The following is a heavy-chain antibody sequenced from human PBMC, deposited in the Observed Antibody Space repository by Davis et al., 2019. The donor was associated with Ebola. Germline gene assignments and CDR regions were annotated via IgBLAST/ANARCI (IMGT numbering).Heavy chain of an antibody. J-gene: IGHJ4*02. CDR2: INHSGST. CDR1: GRSFSGYY. Sequence: SETLSLTCAVYGRSFSGYYWSWIRQPPGKGLEWIGEINHSGSTNYNPSLKSRVTISVDTSKNQFSLKLSSVTAADTAVYYCARAQFPTTSDHWGQGTLVTVSS. V-gene: IGHV4-34*01. CDR3: ARAQFPTTSDH. D-gene: IGHD1-1*01.